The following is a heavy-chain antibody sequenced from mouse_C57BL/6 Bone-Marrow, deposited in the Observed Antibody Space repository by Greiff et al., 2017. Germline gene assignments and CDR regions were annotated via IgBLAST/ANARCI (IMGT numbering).Heavy chain of an antibody. V-gene: IGHV5-6*01. J-gene: IGHJ1*03. D-gene: IGHD1-1*01. CDR1: GFTFSSYG. Sequence: EVQVVESGGDLVKPGGSLKLSCAASGFTFSSYGMSWVRQTPDKRLEWVATISSGGSYTYYPASVKGRFTISRDNAKNTLYLQMSSLKSEDTAMYYCARLEAITTVVDWYFDVWGTGTTVTVSS. CDR3: ARLEAITTVVDWYFDV. CDR2: ISSGGSYT.